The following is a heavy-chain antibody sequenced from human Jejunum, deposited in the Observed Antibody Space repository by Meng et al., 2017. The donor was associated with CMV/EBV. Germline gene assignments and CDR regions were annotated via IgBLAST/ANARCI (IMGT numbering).Heavy chain of an antibody. CDR3: ARGPLAGIRGLDV. Sequence: ASGFTFSSHAMHWVRQAPGKGLEWVAGISHERDIKFYVDSVEGRFIISRDSSKNSLYLQMNSLRAEDTAVYYCARGPLAGIRGLDVWGQGTTVTVSS. CDR1: GFTFSSHA. D-gene: IGHD1-1*01. J-gene: IGHJ6*02. CDR2: ISHERDIK. V-gene: IGHV3-30*04.